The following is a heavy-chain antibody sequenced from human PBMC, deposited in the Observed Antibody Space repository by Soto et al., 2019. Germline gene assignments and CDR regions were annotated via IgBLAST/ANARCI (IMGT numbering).Heavy chain of an antibody. J-gene: IGHJ4*02. CDR1: GFTFSDYY. Sequence: QVQLVESGGDWVKPGGSLRLSCAASGFTFSDYYMSWIRQAPGKGLEWLSYISPSGSTIKYADSVKGRFTISRDNAKESLNLQMNSLSAEDTAVYYCTREASRTFDYWGQGTLVTVSS. V-gene: IGHV3-11*01. CDR2: ISPSGSTI. CDR3: TREASRTFDY.